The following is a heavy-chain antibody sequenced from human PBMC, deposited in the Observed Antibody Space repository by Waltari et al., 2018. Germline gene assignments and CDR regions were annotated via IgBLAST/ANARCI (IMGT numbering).Heavy chain of an antibody. D-gene: IGHD2-15*01. CDR3: ARVAGTALHRYYHYYMDL. CDR2: SYTVGTT. CDR1: GFSVGDNF. Sequence: EVEVVESGGGLMQPGGSLGLSCAASGFSVGDNFISWVRQAPGKGLEWVSISYTVGTTYFAESVKGRFTISRDNSRNTVYLQMNSLRVEDTAVYFCARVAGTALHRYYHYYMDLWGKGTTVTVSS. J-gene: IGHJ6*03. V-gene: IGHV3-53*01.